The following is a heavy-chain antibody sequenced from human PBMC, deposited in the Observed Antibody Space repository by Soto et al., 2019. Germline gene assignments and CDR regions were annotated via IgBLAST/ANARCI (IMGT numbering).Heavy chain of an antibody. V-gene: IGHV3-21*01. Sequence: GGSLRLSCAASGFIFIDYSMNWVRQAPGKGLEWVSSISSTRRYIYYADSVKGRFTISRDNAKNSLSLQMTSLRAEDTDKYYCARDRSRKLIWFGELPDHWGQGNLVTVSS. CDR2: ISSTRRYI. J-gene: IGHJ5*02. CDR3: ARDRSRKLIWFGELPDH. CDR1: GFIFIDYS. D-gene: IGHD3-10*01.